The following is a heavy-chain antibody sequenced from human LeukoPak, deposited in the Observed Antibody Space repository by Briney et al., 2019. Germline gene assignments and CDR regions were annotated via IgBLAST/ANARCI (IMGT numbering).Heavy chain of an antibody. CDR1: GFTFRTYG. CDR3: ASISGASWGDY. CDR2: IWYDGSKK. D-gene: IGHD3-16*01. J-gene: IGHJ4*02. Sequence: PGGSLRLSCAASGFTFRTYGMHWVRQAPGKGLEWVAVIWYDGSKKYYADSVRGRFAISRDKSKNTLYLQMNSLRAEDTAVYFCASISGASWGDYWGQGTLVTVSS. V-gene: IGHV3-33*01.